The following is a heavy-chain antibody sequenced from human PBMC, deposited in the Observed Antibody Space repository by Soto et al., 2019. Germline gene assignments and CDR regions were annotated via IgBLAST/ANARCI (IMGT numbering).Heavy chain of an antibody. CDR1: GYTFTSYY. CDR2: INPSGGST. CDR3: ARAGYSSGWYDGYYYYYGMDV. D-gene: IGHD6-19*01. Sequence: GASVKVSCKASGYTFTSYYMHWVRQAPGQGLEWMGIINPSGGSTSYAQKFQGRVTMTRDTSTSTVYMELSSLRSEDTAVYYCARAGYSSGWYDGYYYYYGMDVWGQVTTVTVSS. V-gene: IGHV1-46*01. J-gene: IGHJ6*02.